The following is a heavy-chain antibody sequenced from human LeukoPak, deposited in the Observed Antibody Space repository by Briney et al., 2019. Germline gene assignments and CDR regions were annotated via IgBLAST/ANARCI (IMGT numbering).Heavy chain of an antibody. V-gene: IGHV3-48*04. CDR1: GFTFSNAW. CDR3: ASEHVYSSGWYLVVSDY. Sequence: GGSLRLSCAASGFTFSNAWMNWVRQAPGKGLEWVSYISSSGSTIYYADSVKGRFTFSRDNAKNSLYLQMNSLRAEDTAVYYCASEHVYSSGWYLVVSDYWGQGTLVTVSS. D-gene: IGHD6-19*01. CDR2: ISSSGSTI. J-gene: IGHJ4*02.